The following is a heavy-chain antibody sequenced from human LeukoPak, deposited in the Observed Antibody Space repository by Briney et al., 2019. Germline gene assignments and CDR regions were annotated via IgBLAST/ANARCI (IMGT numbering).Heavy chain of an antibody. D-gene: IGHD3-10*01. CDR2: ITDGGTNQ. J-gene: IGHJ4*02. V-gene: IGHV3-30*04. CDR3: ARGDDSESLYTSSKY. Sequence: GGSLRLSCVGSGFTFKNYAIFWVRQAPSKGLEGAALITDGGTNQSFPDSVNDRFSISRDDSKSKVYLQMNGLRTEETAVYYCARGDDSESLYTSSKYWGQGTLVTVSS. CDR1: GFTFKNYA.